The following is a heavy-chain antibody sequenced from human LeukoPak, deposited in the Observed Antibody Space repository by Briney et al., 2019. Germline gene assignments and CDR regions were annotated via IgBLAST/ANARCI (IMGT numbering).Heavy chain of an antibody. J-gene: IGHJ4*02. Sequence: ASVKVSCKASGYTFINYYIHWVRQAPGQGLEWVGLINPSGGGTSYAQKFQGRVSMTRDTSTGTVYMDLSSLRSEDTAVYYCARGPSDYTWAWFDYWGQGTLVTVSS. V-gene: IGHV1-46*01. CDR1: GYTFINYY. CDR2: INPSGGGT. CDR3: ARGPSDYTWAWFDY. D-gene: IGHD4-11*01.